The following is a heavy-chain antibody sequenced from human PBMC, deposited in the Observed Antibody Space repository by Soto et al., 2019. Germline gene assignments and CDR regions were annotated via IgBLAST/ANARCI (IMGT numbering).Heavy chain of an antibody. CDR1: GFTFRSYG. CDR3: AKEFGWELQLRLPYYNSGMDV. J-gene: IGHJ6*02. CDR2: MSFDGSNK. Sequence: QVQLVESGGGVVQPGRSLRLSCAASGFTFRSYGMHWVRQAPGKGLEWVALMSFDGSNKYYADSVRGRFTISSDNSKSTLYLQRDILRPEDTAVYYCAKEFGWELQLRLPYYNSGMDVWGQGTTVTVSS. D-gene: IGHD1-1*01. V-gene: IGHV3-30*18.